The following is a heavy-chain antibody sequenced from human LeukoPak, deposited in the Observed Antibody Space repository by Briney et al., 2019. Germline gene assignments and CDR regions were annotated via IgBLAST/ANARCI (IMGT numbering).Heavy chain of an antibody. J-gene: IGHJ5*02. CDR2: IYYSGST. CDR3: ARDDLHCGDYVFRWFDP. Sequence: SETLSLTCTVSGGSISSYYWSWIRQPPGKGLEWIGYIYYSGSTNYNPSLKSRVTISVDTSKNQFSLQLNSVTPEDTAVYYCARDDLHCGDYVFRWFDPWGQGTLVTVSS. V-gene: IGHV4-59*12. D-gene: IGHD4-17*01. CDR1: GGSISSYY.